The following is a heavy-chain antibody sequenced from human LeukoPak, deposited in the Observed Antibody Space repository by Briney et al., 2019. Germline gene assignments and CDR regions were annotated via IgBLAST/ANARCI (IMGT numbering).Heavy chain of an antibody. CDR1: GGSFSGYY. Sequence: SETLSLTCAVYGGSFSGYYWSWIRQPPGKGLEWIGEINQSGSTNYNPSLKSRVTISVDTSKNQFSLKLSSVTAADTAVYYCARGSMYYYDSSGRCYMDVWGKGTTVTVSS. CDR3: ARGSMYYYDSSGRCYMDV. V-gene: IGHV4-34*01. CDR2: INQSGST. D-gene: IGHD3-22*01. J-gene: IGHJ6*03.